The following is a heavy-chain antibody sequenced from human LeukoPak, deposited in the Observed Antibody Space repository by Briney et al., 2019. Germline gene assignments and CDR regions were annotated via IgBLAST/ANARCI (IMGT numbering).Heavy chain of an antibody. CDR1: GFSFSDFY. D-gene: IGHD3-10*02. CDR3: AELGITMIGGV. Sequence: PGGSLRLSCAASGFSFSDFYMDWVRQAPGKGLEWVSYISSSGSTIYYADSVKGRFTISRDNAKNSLYLQMNSLRAEDTAVYYCAELGITMIGGVWGKGTTVTISS. V-gene: IGHV3-11*04. CDR2: ISSSGSTI. J-gene: IGHJ6*04.